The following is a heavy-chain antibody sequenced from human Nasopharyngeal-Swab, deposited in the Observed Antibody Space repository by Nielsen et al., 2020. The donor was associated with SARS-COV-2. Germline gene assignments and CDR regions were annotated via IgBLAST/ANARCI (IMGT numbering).Heavy chain of an antibody. CDR2: INPTSGGT. CDR3: ARAAKGYCSSTSCYSIPEYYYYYMDV. D-gene: IGHD2-2*01. Sequence: WVRPAPGQGLEWMGWINPTSGGTNYAQKFQGWVTMTRDTSIGTAYMELSRLRSDDTAVYYCARAAKGYCSSTSCYSIPEYYYYYMDVWGKGTTVTVSS. J-gene: IGHJ6*03. V-gene: IGHV1-2*04.